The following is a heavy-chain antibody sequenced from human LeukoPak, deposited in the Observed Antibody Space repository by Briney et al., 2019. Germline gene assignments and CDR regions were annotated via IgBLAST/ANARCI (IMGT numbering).Heavy chain of an antibody. V-gene: IGHV3-74*01. CDR3: ARASGTDSSGYVQIDF. CDR2: INSDGSDT. CDR1: GFTFSTYW. D-gene: IGHD3-22*01. Sequence: GGALRLSCAASGFTFSTYWMHWVRQAPGKGLVWVSGINSDGSDTTYADSVKGRFTISRDNAKNTLYLQMSSLRAEDTAVYYCARASGTDSSGYVQIDFWGQGTLVTVSS. J-gene: IGHJ4*02.